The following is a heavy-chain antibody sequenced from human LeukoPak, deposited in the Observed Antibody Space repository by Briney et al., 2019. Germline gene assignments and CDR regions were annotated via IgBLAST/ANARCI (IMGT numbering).Heavy chain of an antibody. CDR1: GFTFSNYA. D-gene: IGHD5-18*01. Sequence: GGSLRLSCAASGFTFSNYAMNWVRQAPGKGLEWVSSISSGSNYIYYADSVKGRFTISRDNAKNSLYLQMNSLRAEDTAVFYCARVGYNYGQFDYWGQGTLVTVSS. J-gene: IGHJ4*02. CDR2: ISSGSNYI. V-gene: IGHV3-21*01. CDR3: ARVGYNYGQFDY.